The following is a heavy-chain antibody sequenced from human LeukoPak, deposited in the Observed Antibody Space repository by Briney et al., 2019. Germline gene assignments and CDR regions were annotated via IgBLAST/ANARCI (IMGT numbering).Heavy chain of an antibody. CDR1: GYTFTSHG. J-gene: IGHJ6*02. CDR2: ISGYNGNT. CDR3: ATDRHQQLGFYGMDV. Sequence: GASVKVSCKASGYTFTSHGISWVRQAPGQGLEWMGWISGYNGNTNYAQKLQGRVTMTTDTSTSTAYMELRSLRSDDTAVYHCATDRHQQLGFYGMDVWGRGTTVTVSS. D-gene: IGHD6-13*01. V-gene: IGHV1-18*01.